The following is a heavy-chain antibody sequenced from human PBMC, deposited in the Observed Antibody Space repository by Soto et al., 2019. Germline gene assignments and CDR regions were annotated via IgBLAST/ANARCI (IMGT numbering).Heavy chain of an antibody. D-gene: IGHD6-19*01. CDR2: ISGSGGNT. J-gene: IGHJ4*02. CDR3: ARVPSSGWSFDY. V-gene: IGHV3-23*01. Sequence: EVQLLESGGGLVQPGGSLRLSCAASGFTFSSYAMSWVRQAPGKGLEWVSIISGSGGNTYYGDSAKGRFTISRDNSKNTLYLQMNSLRAEDTAVYYCARVPSSGWSFDYWGQGTLVTVSS. CDR1: GFTFSSYA.